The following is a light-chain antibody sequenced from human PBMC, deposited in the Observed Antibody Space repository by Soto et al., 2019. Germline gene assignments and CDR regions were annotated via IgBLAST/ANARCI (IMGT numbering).Light chain of an antibody. CDR2: GGS. CDR1: QSVSSNH. V-gene: IGKV3D-20*02. J-gene: IGKJ5*01. CDR3: QQRSNWPRIT. Sequence: DIVLTQSPGTLSLSPGERATLSCRASQSVSSNHLAWYQQKPGQAPRLLIYGGSSRATGIPVRFSGSGSETDFTLTISSLEPEDFAVYYCQQRSNWPRITFGQGTRLEIK.